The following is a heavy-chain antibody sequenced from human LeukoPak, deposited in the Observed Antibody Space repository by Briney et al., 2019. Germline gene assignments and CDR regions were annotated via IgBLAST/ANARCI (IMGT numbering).Heavy chain of an antibody. V-gene: IGHV4-59*01. CDR3: ASDYFLGRWSWFDP. CDR2: IYYSGST. CDR1: GGPISSYY. J-gene: IGHJ5*02. Sequence: SETLSLTCTVSGGPISSYYWSWIRQPPGKGLEWIGYIYYSGSTNYNPSLKSRVTISVDTSKNQFSLKLSSVTAADTAVYYCASDYFLGRWSWFDPWGQGALVTVSS. D-gene: IGHD3/OR15-3a*01.